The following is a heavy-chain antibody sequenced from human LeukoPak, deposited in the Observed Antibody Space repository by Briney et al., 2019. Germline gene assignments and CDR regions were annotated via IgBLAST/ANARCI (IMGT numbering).Heavy chain of an antibody. CDR3: ARDNWPLIDY. V-gene: IGHV3-7*01. D-gene: IGHD1-20*01. CDR2: IKQDGSEK. J-gene: IGHJ4*02. Sequence: GGSLRLSCAASGFTFSGYWMSWVRQAPGKGLEWVANIKQDGSEKYYVDSVKGRFTISRDNAKNSLYLQMNSLRAEDTAVYYCARDNWPLIDYWGQGTLVTVSS. CDR1: GFTFSGYW.